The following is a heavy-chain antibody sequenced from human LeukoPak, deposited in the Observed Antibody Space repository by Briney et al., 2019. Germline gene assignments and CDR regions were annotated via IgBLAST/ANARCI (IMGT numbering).Heavy chain of an antibody. CDR3: AKGSPDYYDSGGPDY. D-gene: IGHD3-22*01. CDR2: ISGSGGST. J-gene: IGHJ4*02. CDR1: GVTFSSYA. Sequence: GGSLRLSCAASGVTFSSYAMSLVRQAPGTGLELFSAISGSGGSTYYADSVKGRFTISRDNSKNTLYLQMKSLRAEDTAVYYCAKGSPDYYDSGGPDYWGQGTLVTVSS. V-gene: IGHV3-23*01.